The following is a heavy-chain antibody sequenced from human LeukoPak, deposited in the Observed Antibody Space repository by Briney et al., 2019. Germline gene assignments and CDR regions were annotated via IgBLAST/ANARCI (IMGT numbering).Heavy chain of an antibody. CDR2: IFYSGNT. CDR1: GGSMSSYY. D-gene: IGHD6-19*01. Sequence: SETLSLTCTVSGGSMSSYYRTWIRQPPGKGLEWIGSIFYSGNTYYNASLKSRVTISVDTSKNHFSLKLSSVTSADTAVYYCARRSSGGGLSDYWGQGTLVTVSS. J-gene: IGHJ4*02. CDR3: ARRSSGGGLSDY. V-gene: IGHV4-39*02.